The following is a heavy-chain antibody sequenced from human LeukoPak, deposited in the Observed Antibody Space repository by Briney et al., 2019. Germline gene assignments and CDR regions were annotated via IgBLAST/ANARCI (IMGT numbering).Heavy chain of an antibody. J-gene: IGHJ4*02. CDR1: GYTLTELS. CDR2: FDPEDGET. CDR3: ATDKITMVRGVSFDY. Sequence: GASVKVSCKVSGYTLTELSMHWVRQAAGKGLEWMGGFDPEDGETIYAQKFQGRVTMTEDTSTDTAYMELSSLRSEDTAVYYCATDKITMVRGVSFDYWGQGTLVTVSS. V-gene: IGHV1-24*01. D-gene: IGHD3-10*01.